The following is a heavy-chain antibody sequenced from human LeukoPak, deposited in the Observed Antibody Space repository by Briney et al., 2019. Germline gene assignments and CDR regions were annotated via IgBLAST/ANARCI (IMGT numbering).Heavy chain of an antibody. CDR3: ARADYDYVWGSYRQYYFDY. D-gene: IGHD3-16*02. Sequence: GGSLRLSCAASGFTFSSYSMTWVRQAPGKGLEWVSLIYSGGSTYYADSVKGRFTISRDNSKNTLYLQMNSLRAEDTAVYYCARADYDYVWGSYRQYYFDYWGQGTLVTVSS. CDR2: IYSGGST. CDR1: GFTFSSYS. J-gene: IGHJ4*02. V-gene: IGHV3-66*01.